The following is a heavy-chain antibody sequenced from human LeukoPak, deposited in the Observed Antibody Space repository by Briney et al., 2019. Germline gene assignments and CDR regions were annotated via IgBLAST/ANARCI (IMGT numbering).Heavy chain of an antibody. CDR3: ALSRDGYSYGYAWNWFDP. J-gene: IGHJ5*02. D-gene: IGHD5-18*01. V-gene: IGHV3-21*01. Sequence: GGSLRLSCAASGFTFSSYSMNWVRQAPGKGLEWVSSISSSSSYIYYADSVKGRFTISRDNAKNSLYLQMNSLRAEDTAVYYCALSRDGYSYGYAWNWFDPWGQGTLVTVSS. CDR1: GFTFSSYS. CDR2: ISSSSSYI.